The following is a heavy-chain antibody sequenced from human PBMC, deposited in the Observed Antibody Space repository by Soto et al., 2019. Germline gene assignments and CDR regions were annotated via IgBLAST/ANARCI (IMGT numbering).Heavy chain of an antibody. D-gene: IGHD4-4*01. J-gene: IGHJ4*02. Sequence: GASVKVSCKASGVTFNRQDMRWVRQAPGQGLEWMGGIIPMFGTPHYAEKFQDRVTITAGESTGTAYLELSSLTSEDTAVYYCATSEGRDVYSFDYWGPGTLVTVSS. V-gene: IGHV1-69*13. CDR2: IIPMFGTP. CDR3: ATSEGRDVYSFDY. CDR1: GVTFNRQD.